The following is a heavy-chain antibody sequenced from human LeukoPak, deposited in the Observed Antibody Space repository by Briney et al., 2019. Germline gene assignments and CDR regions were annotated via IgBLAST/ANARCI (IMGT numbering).Heavy chain of an antibody. J-gene: IGHJ6*03. CDR1: GGTFSSYA. D-gene: IGHD4-11*01. CDR3: ARGGLPFYYYYMDV. Sequence: ASVKVSCKASGGTFSSYAISWVRQAPGQGLEWMGGIIPIFGTANYAQKFQGRVTMTTDTSTSTAYMELSRLRSDDTAVYYCARGGLPFYYYYMDVWGKGTTVTISS. CDR2: IIPIFGTA. V-gene: IGHV1-69*05.